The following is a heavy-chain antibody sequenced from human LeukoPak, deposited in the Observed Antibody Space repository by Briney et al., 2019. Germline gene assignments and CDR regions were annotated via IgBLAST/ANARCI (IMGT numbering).Heavy chain of an antibody. CDR2: IYPDSGGT. CDR1: GYTFTDYY. Sequence: ASVKVSCKASGYTFTDYYMHWVRQAPGHGLEWMGWIYPDSGGTNYAQKFQGRVTMTTDTSTSTAYMELRSLRSDDTAVYYCARGGYSYGYMGYFDYWGQGTLVTVSS. D-gene: IGHD5-18*01. V-gene: IGHV1-2*02. J-gene: IGHJ4*02. CDR3: ARGGYSYGYMGYFDY.